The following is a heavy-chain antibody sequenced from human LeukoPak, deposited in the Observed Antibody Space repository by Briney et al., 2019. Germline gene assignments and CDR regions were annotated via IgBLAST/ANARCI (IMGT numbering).Heavy chain of an antibody. CDR2: INPNSGGT. Sequence: ASVKVSCKASGYTFTGYCMHWVRQAPGQGLEWMGWINPNSGGTNYAQKFQGRVTMTRDTSISTAYMELSRLRSDDTAVYYCARGYGLVYCSGGSCYSYFDYWGQGTLVTVSS. V-gene: IGHV1-2*02. CDR1: GYTFTGYC. CDR3: ARGYGLVYCSGGSCYSYFDY. D-gene: IGHD2-15*01. J-gene: IGHJ4*02.